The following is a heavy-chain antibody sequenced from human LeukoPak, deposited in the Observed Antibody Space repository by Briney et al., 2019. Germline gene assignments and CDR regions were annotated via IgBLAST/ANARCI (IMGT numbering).Heavy chain of an antibody. V-gene: IGHV3-48*02. D-gene: IGHD2-8*01. J-gene: IGHJ4*02. CDR3: ARAPANLYFFDY. Sequence: GGSLRLSCAASGFTFNSYSMNWVRQTPGKGLEWVSYISSSSETVHYADSARGRFTIARDNAKNSLYLQMHSLRDEDTAVYYCARAPANLYFFDYWGQGTLVTVSS. CDR2: ISSSSETV. CDR1: GFTFNSYS.